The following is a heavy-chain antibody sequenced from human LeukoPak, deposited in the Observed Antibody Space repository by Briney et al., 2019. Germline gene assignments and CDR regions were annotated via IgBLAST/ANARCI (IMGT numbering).Heavy chain of an antibody. CDR3: ARTSRTYYYGSGSTRGGLYFDY. J-gene: IGHJ4*02. V-gene: IGHV4-34*01. D-gene: IGHD3-10*01. Sequence: SETLSLTCAVYGGSFSGYYWSWIRQPPGKGLEWIGEINHSGSTNYNPSLKSRVTISVDTSKNQFSLKLSSVTAADTAVYYCARTSRTYYYGSGSTRGGLYFDYWGQGTLVTVSS. CDR2: INHSGST. CDR1: GGSFSGYY.